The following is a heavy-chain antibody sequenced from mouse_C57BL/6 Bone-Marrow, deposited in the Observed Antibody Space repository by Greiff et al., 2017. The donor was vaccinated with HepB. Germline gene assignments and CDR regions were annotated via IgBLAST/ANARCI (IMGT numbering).Heavy chain of an antibody. V-gene: IGHV1-50*01. J-gene: IGHJ2*01. CDR1: GYTFTSYW. CDR3: ARKIRDY. Sequence: VQLQQPGAELVKPGASVKLSCKASGYTFTSYWMQWVKQRPGQGLEWIGEIDPSDSYTNYNQKFKGKATLTVDTSSSTAYMQLSSLTSEDSAVYYCARKIRDYWGQGTTLTVSS. CDR2: IDPSDSYT.